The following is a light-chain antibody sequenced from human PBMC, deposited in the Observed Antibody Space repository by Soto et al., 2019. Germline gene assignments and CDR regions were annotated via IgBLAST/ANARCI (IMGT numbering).Light chain of an antibody. J-gene: IGKJ4*01. V-gene: IGKV3-20*01. Sequence: EIVLTQSPGTLSLSPGERATLSCRASQSVSSSYLAWYQQKPGQAPRLLIYGASSRATGIPDRFSGSGSGTDVTLTISRLEPEDFAVYYCQQYGSLVLTFGGGTKVEIK. CDR3: QQYGSLVLT. CDR1: QSVSSSY. CDR2: GAS.